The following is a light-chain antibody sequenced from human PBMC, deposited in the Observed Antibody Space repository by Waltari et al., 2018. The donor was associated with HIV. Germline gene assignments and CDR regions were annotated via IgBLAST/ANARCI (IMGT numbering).Light chain of an antibody. Sequence: QSVLTQPPSASGTPGQRVTISCSGGSSNIGNNVVSWYQQLPGTAPKLLIFNNNQRPSGVPDRFSGSKSGSSASLAISGLQSDDETDYYCAAWDDSLNGYVFGTGTKVTV. V-gene: IGLV1-44*01. CDR3: AAWDDSLNGYV. CDR1: SSNIGNNV. J-gene: IGLJ1*01. CDR2: NNN.